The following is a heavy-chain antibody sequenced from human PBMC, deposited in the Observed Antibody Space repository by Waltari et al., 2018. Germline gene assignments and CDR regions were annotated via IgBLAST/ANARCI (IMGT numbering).Heavy chain of an antibody. Sequence: EVQLVESGGGLVQPGGSLRLSCGASGFTFSRYWMSWVRQTPGKGLQWVANINYDGSQKYYVDSVKGRFTISRDNAKNSVYLQMNSLRVEDTAVYYCAKSRGFEYWGQGALMTVSS. D-gene: IGHD2-2*01. J-gene: IGHJ4*02. CDR2: INYDGSQK. CDR3: AKSRGFEY. CDR1: GFTFSRYW. V-gene: IGHV3-7*01.